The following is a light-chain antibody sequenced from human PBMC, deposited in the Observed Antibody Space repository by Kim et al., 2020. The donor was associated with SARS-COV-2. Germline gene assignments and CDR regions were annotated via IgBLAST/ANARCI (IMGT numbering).Light chain of an antibody. CDR1: QSINIY. Sequence: DFQLTQSPSSLSASVGDRVTITCRASQSINIYLNWYQQKPGKAPKLLIYAASRLQSGVPSRFSGSGSGTEFTLIIGSLQPEDFATYYCQQSYSTLVTFGQETRLEIK. J-gene: IGKJ5*01. CDR2: AAS. V-gene: IGKV1-39*01. CDR3: QQSYSTLVT.